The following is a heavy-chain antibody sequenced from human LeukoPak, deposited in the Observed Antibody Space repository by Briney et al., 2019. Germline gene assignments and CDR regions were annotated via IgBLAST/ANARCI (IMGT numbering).Heavy chain of an antibody. J-gene: IGHJ3*02. D-gene: IGHD4-17*01. CDR2: ISYDGSNK. V-gene: IGHV3-30-3*01. CDR3: ARDTSSVKGASDI. CDR1: GFTFSNYA. Sequence: PGGSLRLSCAASGFTFSNYAMHWVRQAPGKGLEWVALISYDGSNKYSADSVKGRFTISRDNFKNTLYLQMNNLRAEDTAVYYCARDTSSVKGASDIWGQGTMVTVSS.